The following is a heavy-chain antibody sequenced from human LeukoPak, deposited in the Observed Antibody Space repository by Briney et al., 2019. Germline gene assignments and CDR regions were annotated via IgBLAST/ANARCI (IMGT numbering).Heavy chain of an antibody. CDR1: GFTFSSYS. Sequence: GGSLRLSCAASGFTFSSYSMNWVRQAPGKGLEGVSSISSSSSYIYYADSVKGRFTISRDNAKNSLYLQMNSLRAEDTAVYYCARLKNMYYYDSSGYRDYWGQGTLVTVSS. V-gene: IGHV3-21*01. D-gene: IGHD3-22*01. CDR2: ISSSSSYI. J-gene: IGHJ4*02. CDR3: ARLKNMYYYDSSGYRDY.